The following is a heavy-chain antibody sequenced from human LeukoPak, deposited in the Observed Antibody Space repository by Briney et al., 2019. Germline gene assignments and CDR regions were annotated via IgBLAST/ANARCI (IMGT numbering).Heavy chain of an antibody. CDR1: GFTFSSYA. CDR2: ISYDGSNK. CDR3: ARGAVSYYMDV. V-gene: IGHV3-30-3*01. Sequence: PGGSLRLSCAASGFTFSSYAMHWVRQASGKGLEWVAVISYDGSNKYYADSVKGRFTISRDNSKNTLYLQMNSLRAEDTAVYYCARGAVSYYMDVWGKGTTVTVSS. J-gene: IGHJ6*03.